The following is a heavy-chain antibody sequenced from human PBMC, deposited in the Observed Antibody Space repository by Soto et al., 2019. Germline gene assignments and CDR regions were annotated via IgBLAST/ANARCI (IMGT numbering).Heavy chain of an antibody. D-gene: IGHD6-6*01. CDR2: IIPIFGTV. V-gene: IGHV1-69*12. Sequence: QVQMVQSGAEVKKPGSSVKVSCKASGGTFSSYAISWVRQAPGQGLEWMGGIIPIFGTVNYAQKFQGRVTITADESTSTAHMELSSLRSDDTAVYYCARGLGGSSSGWFDPWGQGTLVTVSS. J-gene: IGHJ5*02. CDR3: ARGLGGSSSGWFDP. CDR1: GGTFSSYA.